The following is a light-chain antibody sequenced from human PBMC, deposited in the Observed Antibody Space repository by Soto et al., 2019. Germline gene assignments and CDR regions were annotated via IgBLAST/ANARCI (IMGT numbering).Light chain of an antibody. CDR2: GAS. V-gene: IGKV3-20*01. CDR3: QQYGSSPPT. CDR1: QSISRY. Sequence: IVLTQSPGTLSLSPGERTTLSCRASQSISRYLAWYQQKPGQGPRLLIYGASSRATGTPDRFSGSGSGTDFTLTINRLEPEDFALYYCQQYGSSPPTFGQGTRWISN. J-gene: IGKJ1*01.